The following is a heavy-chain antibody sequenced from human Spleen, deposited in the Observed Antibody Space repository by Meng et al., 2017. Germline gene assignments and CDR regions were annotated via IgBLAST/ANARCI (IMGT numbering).Heavy chain of an antibody. V-gene: IGHV1-18*01. J-gene: IGHJ4*02. CDR2: ISAYNGNT. Sequence: ASVKVSCKASGYTFTSYGISWVRQAPGQGLEWMGWISAYNGNTNYAQKLQGRVTMTTDTSTSTAYMELRSLRSDDTAVYYCARGHSRLAAAGTGYYWGQGTLVTVSS. D-gene: IGHD6-13*01. CDR1: GYTFTSYG. CDR3: ARGHSRLAAAGTGYY.